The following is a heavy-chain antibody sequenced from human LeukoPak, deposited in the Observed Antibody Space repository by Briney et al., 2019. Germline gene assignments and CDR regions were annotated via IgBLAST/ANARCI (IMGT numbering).Heavy chain of an antibody. CDR3: ARHLTSGDYFDY. V-gene: IGHV4-59*08. J-gene: IGHJ4*02. CDR1: GGSIRTYY. Sequence: PSETLSLTCTVSGGSIRTYYWSWLRQPPGKGLEWIGYVYYSGITDYNPSLKSRVTISVDTSKSQFSLKLSSVTAADTAVYYCARHLTSGDYFDYWGQGTLVTVSS. CDR2: VYYSGIT. D-gene: IGHD4-17*01.